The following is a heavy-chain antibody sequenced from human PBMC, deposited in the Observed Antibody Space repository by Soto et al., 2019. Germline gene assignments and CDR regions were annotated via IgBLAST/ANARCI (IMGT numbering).Heavy chain of an antibody. D-gene: IGHD6-13*01. V-gene: IGHV1-46*01. J-gene: IGHJ4*02. Sequence: ASVKVSCKASGYTFTNYYMHWVRQAPGQGLEWMGMINPSGGSANYAQKFQGRVTMTRDTSTSTAYMELSSLRSDDTAVYYCARDRSRLAAAGPSDYWGQGTLVTVAS. CDR2: INPSGGSA. CDR1: GYTFTNYY. CDR3: ARDRSRLAAAGPSDY.